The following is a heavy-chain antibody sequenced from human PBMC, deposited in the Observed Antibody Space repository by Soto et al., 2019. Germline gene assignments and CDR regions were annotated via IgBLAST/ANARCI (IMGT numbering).Heavy chain of an antibody. CDR2: IIPIFTQT. J-gene: IGHJ6*02. V-gene: IGHV1-69*08. Sequence: QVQLVQSGAEVKKPGSSVKVSCKSSGYTFTIYTVTWVRQAPGQGLEWMGRIIPIFTQTNYVQKFQDRVTITADKSTSTVYMELSGLRYEDTAVYYCARGGVGAAGGMDVWGQGTTVTVSS. D-gene: IGHD1-26*01. CDR1: GYTFTIYT. CDR3: ARGGVGAAGGMDV.